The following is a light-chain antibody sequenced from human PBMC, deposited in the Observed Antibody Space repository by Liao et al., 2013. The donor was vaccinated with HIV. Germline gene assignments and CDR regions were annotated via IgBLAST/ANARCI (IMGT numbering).Light chain of an antibody. V-gene: IGLV3-1*01. CDR2: QDN. CDR1: KLGDNF. J-gene: IGLJ3*02. CDR3: QTWDTNSWV. Sequence: SFELIQPPSVSVSPGQTASITCSGDKLGDNFAFWYQQRPGQSPALIIYQDNKRPSGIPERFSGSNSGNTATLTIRGTQALDEADYYCQTWDTNSWVFGGGTKLTVL.